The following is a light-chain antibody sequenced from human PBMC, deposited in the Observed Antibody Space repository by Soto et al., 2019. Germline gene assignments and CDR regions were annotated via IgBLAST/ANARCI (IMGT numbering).Light chain of an antibody. V-gene: IGKV3D-20*01. J-gene: IGKJ1*01. CDR3: QQYNNWPPWT. Sequence: EIVLTQSPGALSLSPGERATLSCGAIQSVSSSYLAWFQQKPGLAPRLLIYDASSRTTGIPDRFSGSGSGTDFTLTISSLQPEDFATYYCQQYNNWPPWTFGQGTKVDIK. CDR2: DAS. CDR1: QSVSSSY.